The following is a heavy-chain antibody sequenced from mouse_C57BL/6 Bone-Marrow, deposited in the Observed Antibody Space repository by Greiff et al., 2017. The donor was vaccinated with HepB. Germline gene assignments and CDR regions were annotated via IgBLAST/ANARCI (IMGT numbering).Heavy chain of an antibody. D-gene: IGHD1-1*01. V-gene: IGHV1-78*01. CDR3: SGPGGSSYVGFAY. CDR2: IYPRDGST. Sequence: QVQLKQSDAELVKPGASVKISCKVSGYTFTDHTIHWMKQRPEQGLEWIGYIYPRDGSTKYNEKFKGKATLTADKSSSTAYMQLNSLTSEDSAVYFWSGPGGSSYVGFAYWGQGTRVTVSA. CDR1: GYTFTDHT. J-gene: IGHJ3*01.